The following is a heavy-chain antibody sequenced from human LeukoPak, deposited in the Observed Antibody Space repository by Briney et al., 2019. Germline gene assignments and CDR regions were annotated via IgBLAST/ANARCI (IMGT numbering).Heavy chain of an antibody. CDR1: GGTFSSYA. CDR2: IIPILGIA. D-gene: IGHD3-22*01. J-gene: IGHJ4*02. CDR3: AGGRSVHYYYDCSGSQRFGFDY. V-gene: IGHV1-69*04. Sequence: SVKVSCKASGGTFSSYAIIWVRQAPGQGLEWMGRIIPILGIANYAQKLQGRVTITADKSTSTAYMELSSLRSEDTAVYYCAGGRSVHYYYDCSGSQRFGFDYWGQGTLVTVSS.